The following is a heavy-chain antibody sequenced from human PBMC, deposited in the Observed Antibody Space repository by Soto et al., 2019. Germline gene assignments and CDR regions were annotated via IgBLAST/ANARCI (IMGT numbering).Heavy chain of an antibody. Sequence: PGGSLRLSCAASGFTFSSYWMHWVRQAPGKGLVWVSRINSDGSSTSYADSVKGRFTISRDNAKNTLYLQMNSLRAEDTAVYYCAKGAMGSGWYPFDYWGQGTLVTVSS. CDR1: GFTFSSYW. CDR3: AKGAMGSGWYPFDY. J-gene: IGHJ4*02. D-gene: IGHD6-19*01. CDR2: INSDGSST. V-gene: IGHV3-74*01.